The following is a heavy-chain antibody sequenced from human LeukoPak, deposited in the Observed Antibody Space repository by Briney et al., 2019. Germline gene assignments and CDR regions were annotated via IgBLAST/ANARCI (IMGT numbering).Heavy chain of an antibody. CDR2: IYYSGST. V-gene: IGHV4-59*01. Sequence: SETLSLTCTVSGGSISSYYWSWIRQPPGKGLEWIGYIYYSGSTNYNPSLKSRVTISVDTSKNQFSLKLSSVTAADTAVYYCARDLPYSSSWESIDYWGQGTLVTVSS. J-gene: IGHJ4*02. CDR1: GGSISSYY. D-gene: IGHD6-13*01. CDR3: ARDLPYSSSWESIDY.